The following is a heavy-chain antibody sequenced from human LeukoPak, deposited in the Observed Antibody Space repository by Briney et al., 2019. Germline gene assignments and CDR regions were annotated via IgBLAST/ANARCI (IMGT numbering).Heavy chain of an antibody. CDR1: GFTFSDYY. D-gene: IGHD2-15*01. CDR3: ARDGACSGGSCVNRY. J-gene: IGHJ4*02. Sequence: GGSLRLSCAASGFTFSDYYMSWIRQAPGKGLEWVSYISGSGSTIYYADSVKGRLTISRDNAKNSLYLQMNSLRAEDTAVYYCARDGACSGGSCVNRYWGQGTLVTVSS. V-gene: IGHV3-11*01. CDR2: ISGSGSTI.